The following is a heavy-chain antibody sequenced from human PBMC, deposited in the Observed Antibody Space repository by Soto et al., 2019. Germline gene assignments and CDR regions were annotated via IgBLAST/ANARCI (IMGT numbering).Heavy chain of an antibody. CDR3: ARSDFWSGYCDY. J-gene: IGHJ4*02. V-gene: IGHV1-3*01. CDR2: INAGNGNT. CDR1: GYTFTSYA. D-gene: IGHD3-3*01. Sequence: ASVKVSCKASGYTFTSYAMHWVRQAPGQRLEWMGWINAGNGNTKYSQKFQGRVTITRDTSASTAYMELSSLRSEDTAVYYCARSDFWSGYCDYWGQGTLVTVS.